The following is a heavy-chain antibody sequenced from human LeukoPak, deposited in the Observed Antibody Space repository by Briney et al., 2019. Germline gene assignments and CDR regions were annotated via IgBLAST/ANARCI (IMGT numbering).Heavy chain of an antibody. Sequence: GGSLRPSCAASGFTFSNYWMSWVRQAPGKGLEWVANIKQDGSEKYYVDSVKGRFTISRDDANYSLYLQMNSLRAEDTAVYYCARKAYGMDVWGKGTTVTVSS. CDR2: IKQDGSEK. CDR1: GFTFSNYW. CDR3: ARKAYGMDV. J-gene: IGHJ6*04. V-gene: IGHV3-7*03.